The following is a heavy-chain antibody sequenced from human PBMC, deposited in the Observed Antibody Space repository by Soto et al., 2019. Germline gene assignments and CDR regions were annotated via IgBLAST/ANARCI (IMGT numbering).Heavy chain of an antibody. J-gene: IGHJ5*02. D-gene: IGHD1-26*01. CDR3: ARSGDGGTPYPSFLWFDP. CDR1: GGSISSGDYY. V-gene: IGHV4-30-4*01. CDR2: IDYSGST. Sequence: QVQLQESGPGLVKPSQTLSLTCTVSGGSISSGDYYWTWIRQPPGKGLEWIGYIDYSGSTYYNPSLKSRLTISVDTSKNKFSLKLSSVTAADTAVYYCARSGDGGTPYPSFLWFDPWGQGTLVTVSS.